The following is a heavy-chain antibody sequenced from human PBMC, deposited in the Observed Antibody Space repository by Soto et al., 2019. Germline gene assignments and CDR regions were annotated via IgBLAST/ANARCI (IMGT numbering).Heavy chain of an antibody. D-gene: IGHD5-12*01. Sequence: GGALILSCAASGFTFNMFSINWVRQAPGKGLEWVSYISSDGTYRNYADSLKGRFTISRDNGDNSLYLQMNSLRAEDTAVYFCARDRAWTRFGMDVWGQGTTVTVSS. CDR2: ISSDGTYR. CDR1: GFTFNMFS. V-gene: IGHV3-21*01. J-gene: IGHJ6*02. CDR3: ARDRAWTRFGMDV.